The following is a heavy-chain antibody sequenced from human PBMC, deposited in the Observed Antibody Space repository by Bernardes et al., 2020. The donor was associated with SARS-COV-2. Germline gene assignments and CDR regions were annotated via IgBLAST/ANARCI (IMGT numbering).Heavy chain of an antibody. Sequence: SETLSLTRTVSGGPINRGDYYWTWIRQSAGKGLEWIGRVYTTGDTDYNPSLKSRLSISLDTSKNQLSLRLRSVTAADTAVYYCAREKEQNYDIMTEVLNFYYAMDVWGRGTTVIVSS. CDR1: GGPINRGDYY. D-gene: IGHD3-9*01. J-gene: IGHJ6*02. CDR3: AREKEQNYDIMTEVLNFYYAMDV. V-gene: IGHV4-61*02. CDR2: VYTTGDT.